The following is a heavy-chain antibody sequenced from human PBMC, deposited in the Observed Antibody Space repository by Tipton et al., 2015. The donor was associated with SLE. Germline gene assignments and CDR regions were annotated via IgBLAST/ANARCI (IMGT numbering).Heavy chain of an antibody. V-gene: IGHV3-7*01. D-gene: IGHD3-3*01. CDR1: GFTFSSYW. J-gene: IGHJ4*02. CDR2: IKQDGSER. CDR3: ARGFWNGFYIGYFDS. Sequence: SLRLSCAASGFTFSSYWMSWVRQVPGKGLEWVANIKQDGSERYYVDSVKGRFTISRDNAKNSLYLQMNSLRAEDTAVYYCARGFWNGFYIGYFDSWGQGAPVTVSS.